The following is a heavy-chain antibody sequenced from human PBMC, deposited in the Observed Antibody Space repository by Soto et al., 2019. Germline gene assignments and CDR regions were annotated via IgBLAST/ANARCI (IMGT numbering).Heavy chain of an antibody. CDR3: ARGDYGDFEAP. V-gene: IGHV3-11*01. CDR1: GFTFSNYH. J-gene: IGHJ3*01. CDR2: INSGGSTI. D-gene: IGHD4-17*01. Sequence: QVQLVESGGGLVKPGGSLRLSCAASGFTFSNYHMNWIRQAPGKGLEWVSCINSGGSTIYYADSVKGRFTISRDNAKNSLYLQMNSLRAEDTAVYYCARGDYGDFEAPWCQWTMVTVSS.